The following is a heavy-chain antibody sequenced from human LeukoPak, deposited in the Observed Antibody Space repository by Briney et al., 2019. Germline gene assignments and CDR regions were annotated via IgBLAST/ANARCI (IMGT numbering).Heavy chain of an antibody. CDR1: GFTFSDYY. CDR3: ARDYSGYDFDYYYGMDV. D-gene: IGHD5-12*01. V-gene: IGHV3-11*01. Sequence: GESLRLSCAASGFTFSDYYMSWIRQAPGKGLEWVSYISSSGSTIYYADSVKGRFTISRDNAKNSLYLQMNSLRAEDTAVYYCARDYSGYDFDYYYGMDVWGQGTTVTVSS. CDR2: ISSSGSTI. J-gene: IGHJ6*02.